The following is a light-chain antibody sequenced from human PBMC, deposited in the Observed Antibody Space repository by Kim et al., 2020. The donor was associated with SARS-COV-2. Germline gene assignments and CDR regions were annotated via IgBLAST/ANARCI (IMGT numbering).Light chain of an antibody. CDR3: SSYTSSSTDV. J-gene: IGLJ1*01. Sequence: GQSITISCTGTTSDVGGYDFVFWFQQHPGKAPKTIIFDVTNRPSGVSNRFSGSKSGNTASLTISGLQAEDEADYYCSSYTSSSTDVFGTGTKVTVL. CDR1: TSDVGGYDF. V-gene: IGLV2-14*03. CDR2: DVT.